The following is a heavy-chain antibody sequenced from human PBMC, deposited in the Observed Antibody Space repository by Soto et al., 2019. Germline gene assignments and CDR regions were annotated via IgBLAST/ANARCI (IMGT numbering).Heavy chain of an antibody. CDR3: ARGGLYDGVPYHPLGFDY. Sequence: GGSLRLSCSASGFTFSNYWMHWVRQGPGKGLVWVARLNIDGSTRNYADSVKGRFTISRDNAQNTLFLQMNSLSAEDTAVYYCARGGLYDGVPYHPLGFDYWGQGTQVTFTS. D-gene: IGHD2-8*01. CDR1: GFTFSNYW. V-gene: IGHV3-74*01. J-gene: IGHJ4*02. CDR2: LNIDGSTR.